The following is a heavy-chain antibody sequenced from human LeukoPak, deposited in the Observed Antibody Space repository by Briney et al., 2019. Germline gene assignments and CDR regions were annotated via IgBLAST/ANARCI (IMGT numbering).Heavy chain of an antibody. CDR2: INSDGSST. J-gene: IGHJ4*02. CDR1: GFTFSTYW. Sequence: PGGSLRLSCAASGFTFSTYWMHWVRQAPGTGLVWVSLINSDGSSTNYADSVKGRFTISRDNAKNTLYLQMNSLRAEDTAVYYCAKRTLGGLAFDYWGQGTLVTVSS. D-gene: IGHD3/OR15-3a*01. CDR3: AKRTLGGLAFDY. V-gene: IGHV3-74*01.